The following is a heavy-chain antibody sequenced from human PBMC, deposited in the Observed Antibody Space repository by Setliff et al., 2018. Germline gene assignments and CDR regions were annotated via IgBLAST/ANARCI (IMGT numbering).Heavy chain of an antibody. J-gene: IGHJ4*02. D-gene: IGHD2-8*02. Sequence: SETLSLTCTVSGGSISNHFWSWIRQPPGKGLEWIGYIYYSGSTNYNPSLKSRVTISVDTSKNQFSLKLSSVTAADTALYYCTVYNTGSSKDHYWGQGTPVTVSS. CDR2: IYYSGST. CDR1: GGSISNHF. V-gene: IGHV4-59*11. CDR3: TVYNTGSSKDHY.